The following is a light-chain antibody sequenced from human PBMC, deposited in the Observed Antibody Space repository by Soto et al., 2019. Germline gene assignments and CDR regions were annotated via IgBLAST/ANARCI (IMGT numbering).Light chain of an antibody. J-gene: IGLJ1*01. Sequence: QSALTQPASVSGSPGQSITISCTGTSSDVGSYNLVSWYQQHPGKAPKLMIYEVSKRPSGVSNRFSGSKSGNTASLTISGLQAEDGADYYCCSYAGSSTCHSVLGTGTKVTVL. CDR3: CSYAGSSTCHSV. CDR1: SSDVGSYNL. V-gene: IGLV2-23*02. CDR2: EVS.